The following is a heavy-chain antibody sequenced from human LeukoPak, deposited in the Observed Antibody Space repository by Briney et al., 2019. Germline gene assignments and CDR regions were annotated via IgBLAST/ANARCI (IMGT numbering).Heavy chain of an antibody. Sequence: TETLSLTCTVSVGSISNYYWSWIRQPPGKGLEWIGYIYNRGSTNYNPSLKSRVTISVDTSENQFSLRLSSVTAADAAVYYCARARLGYVYDYYYYYMDVWGKGTTVTVSS. V-gene: IGHV4-59*01. CDR3: ARARLGYVYDYYYYYMDV. J-gene: IGHJ6*03. CDR1: VGSISNYY. CDR2: IYNRGST. D-gene: IGHD5-18*01.